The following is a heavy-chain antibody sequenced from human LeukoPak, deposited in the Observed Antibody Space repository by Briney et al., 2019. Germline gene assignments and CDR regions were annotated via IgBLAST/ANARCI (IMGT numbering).Heavy chain of an antibody. Sequence: ASVKVSCKASGYTFTSYAMHWVRQAPGQRLEWMGWINAGNGNTKYSQKFQGRVTMTRDTSTSTVYMELSSLRSEDTAVYYCARVPFSTYGDVYWGQGTLVTVSS. D-gene: IGHD4-17*01. J-gene: IGHJ4*02. CDR1: GYTFTSYA. CDR3: ARVPFSTYGDVY. CDR2: INAGNGNT. V-gene: IGHV1-3*01.